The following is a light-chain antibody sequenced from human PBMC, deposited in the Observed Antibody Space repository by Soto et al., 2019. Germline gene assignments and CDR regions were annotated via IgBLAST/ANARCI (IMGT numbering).Light chain of an antibody. CDR2: AAS. CDR3: QQSYSTTWT. Sequence: IPLTPSPSSLSASLLYRFTISFRSSQGISTYLNLYQQKPGKAPKLLIYAASSLQSGVPSRFSGSGSETDFTLTISSLQPEDFATYSCQQSYSTTWTFGQGTKVDIK. CDR1: QGISTY. V-gene: IGKV1-39*01. J-gene: IGKJ1*01.